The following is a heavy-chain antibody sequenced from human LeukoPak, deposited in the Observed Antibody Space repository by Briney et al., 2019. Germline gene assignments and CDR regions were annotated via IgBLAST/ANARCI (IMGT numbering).Heavy chain of an antibody. D-gene: IGHD2-15*01. V-gene: IGHV1-24*01. CDR3: ATGGSWVVAANNAFDI. CDR1: GYTLTELS. J-gene: IGHJ3*02. CDR2: FDPEDGET. Sequence: ASVKVSCKVSGYTLTELSMHWVRQAPGKGLEWMGGFDPEDGETIYAQKFQGRVTMTEDTSTDTAYMERSSLRSEDTAVYYCATGGSWVVAANNAFDIWGQGTMVTVSS.